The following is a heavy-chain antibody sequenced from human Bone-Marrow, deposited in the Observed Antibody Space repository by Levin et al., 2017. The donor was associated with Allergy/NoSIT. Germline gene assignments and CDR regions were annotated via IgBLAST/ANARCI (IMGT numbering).Heavy chain of an antibody. V-gene: IGHV1-69*01. J-gene: IGHJ4*02. D-gene: IGHD4/OR15-4a*01. CDR3: AREADESNYGAPFDR. CDR1: GDTFSSSA. CDR2: IIPIFETP. Sequence: PGGSLRLSCKASGDTFSSSAINWVRQAPGQGLEWMGGIIPIFETPNYAPRFQGRVTITADESTSTAYMELTSLQSADTAVYYCAREADESNYGAPFDRWGQGTLVTVSS.